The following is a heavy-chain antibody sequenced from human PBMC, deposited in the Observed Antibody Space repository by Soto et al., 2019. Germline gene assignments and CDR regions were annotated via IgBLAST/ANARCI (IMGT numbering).Heavy chain of an antibody. D-gene: IGHD4-4*01. CDR2: IYSGGST. CDR1: GFTVSSNY. Sequence: PGGSLRLSCAASGFTVSSNYMSWVRQAPGKGLEWVSVIYSGGSTYYADSVKGRFTISRDNSKNTVFLQMNSLRDEDTAVYYCVKPPVITASYYYYDMDVWGQGTTVTVSS. V-gene: IGHV3-53*01. CDR3: VKPPVITASYYYYDMDV. J-gene: IGHJ6*02.